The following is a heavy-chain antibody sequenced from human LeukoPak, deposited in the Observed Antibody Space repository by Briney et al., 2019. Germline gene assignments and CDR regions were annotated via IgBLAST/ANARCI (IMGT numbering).Heavy chain of an antibody. V-gene: IGHV3-30-3*01. CDR3: ARDLLDTAKFDY. J-gene: IGHJ4*02. CDR1: GFTFSSYA. Sequence: GGSLRLSCAASGFTFSSYAMHWVRQAPGKGLEWVAVISYDGSNKYYADSVKGRFTISRDNSKNTLNLQMNSLRAEDTAVYYCARDLLDTAKFDYWGQGTLVTVSS. CDR2: ISYDGSNK. D-gene: IGHD5-18*01.